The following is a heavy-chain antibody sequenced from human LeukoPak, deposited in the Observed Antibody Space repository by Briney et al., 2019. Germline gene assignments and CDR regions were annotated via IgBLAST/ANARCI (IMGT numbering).Heavy chain of an antibody. CDR1: GGSISSSSYY. D-gene: IGHD3-22*01. CDR2: IYYSGST. Sequence: RASETLSLTCTVSGGSISSSSYYWGWIRQPPGKGLEWIGSIYYSGSTYYNPSLKSRVTISVDTSKNQFSLKLSSVTAADTAVYYCARTKYYYDSSGYYPEAGLDYWGQGTLVTVSS. CDR3: ARTKYYYDSSGYYPEAGLDY. J-gene: IGHJ4*02. V-gene: IGHV4-39*01.